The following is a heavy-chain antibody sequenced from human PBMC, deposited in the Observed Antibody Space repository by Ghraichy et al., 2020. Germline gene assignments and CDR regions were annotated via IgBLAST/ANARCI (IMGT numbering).Heavy chain of an antibody. J-gene: IGHJ6*02. D-gene: IGHD2-2*02. CDR1: GFTFDDYT. CDR2: ISWDGGST. Sequence: GESLNISCAASGFTFDDYTMHWVRQAPGKGLEWVSLISWDGGSTYYADSVKGRFTISRDNSKNSLYLQMNSLRTEDTALYYCAKDSSCSSTSCYMYYYYGMDVWGQGTTVTVSS. CDR3: AKDSSCSSTSCYMYYYYGMDV. V-gene: IGHV3-43*01.